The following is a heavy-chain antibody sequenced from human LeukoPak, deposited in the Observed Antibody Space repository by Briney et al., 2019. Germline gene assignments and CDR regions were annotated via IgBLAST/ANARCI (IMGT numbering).Heavy chain of an antibody. D-gene: IGHD3-10*01. V-gene: IGHV1-69*13. Sequence: SVKVSCKASGYTFTSYDINWVRQATGQGLEWMGGIIPIFGTANYAQKFQGRVTITADESTSTAYMELSSLRSEDTAVYYCARDSGLVPTAYWGQGTLVTVSS. J-gene: IGHJ4*02. CDR1: GYTFTSYD. CDR2: IIPIFGTA. CDR3: ARDSGLVPTAY.